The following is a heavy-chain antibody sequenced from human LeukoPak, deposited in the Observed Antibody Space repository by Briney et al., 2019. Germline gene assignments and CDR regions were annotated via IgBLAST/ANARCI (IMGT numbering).Heavy chain of an antibody. CDR3: ARQRDARAYFDL. CDR1: GGSISSSSYH. CDR2: IFYSGST. V-gene: IGHV4-39*01. J-gene: IGHJ2*01. Sequence: PSETLSLTRTVSGGSISSSSYHWGWIRQPPGKGLEWIASIFYSGSTYYNPSLKSRVTRSVDTSKNQFSLKLSSVTAADTAVYYCARQRDARAYFDLWGRGTLVTVSS.